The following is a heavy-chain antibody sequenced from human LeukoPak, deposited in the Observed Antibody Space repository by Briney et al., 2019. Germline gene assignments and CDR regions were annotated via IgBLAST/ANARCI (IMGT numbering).Heavy chain of an antibody. Sequence: ASVKVSCKASGYTFTSYGISWVRQAPGQGLEWMGWISAYNGNTNYAQKLQGRVTMTTDTSTSTAFMELRSLRSDDTAVYYCARVVDYGGNPTDAFDIWGQGTMVTVSS. CDR3: ARVVDYGGNPTDAFDI. J-gene: IGHJ3*02. D-gene: IGHD4-23*01. CDR2: ISAYNGNT. CDR1: GYTFTSYG. V-gene: IGHV1-18*01.